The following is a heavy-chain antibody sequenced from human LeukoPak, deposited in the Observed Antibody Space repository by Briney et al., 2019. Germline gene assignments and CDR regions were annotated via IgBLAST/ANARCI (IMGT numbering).Heavy chain of an antibody. CDR1: GYTFTGYY. J-gene: IGHJ5*02. CDR2: INPNSGGT. V-gene: IGHV1-2*02. Sequence: ASVKVSCKASGYTFTGYYMHWVRQAPGQGLEWMGWINPNSGGTNYAQKFQGRVTMTRDTSISTAYMELSRLRSDDTAVYYCARGYYDFWSGYLENNWFDPWGQGILVTVSS. D-gene: IGHD3-3*01. CDR3: ARGYYDFWSGYLENNWFDP.